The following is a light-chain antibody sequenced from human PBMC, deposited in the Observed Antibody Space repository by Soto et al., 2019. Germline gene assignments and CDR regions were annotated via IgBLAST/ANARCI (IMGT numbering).Light chain of an antibody. CDR3: AAWDDSLSGWV. Sequence: QSVLTQPPSASGTPGQRVTISCSGSSSNIGSNFVYWYQQFPGTAPPLLIYRNNQQPSGVPDRFSGSKCGTSASLAISGLPSEDEADYYCAAWDDSLSGWVFGGGTKLTVL. J-gene: IGLJ3*02. V-gene: IGLV1-47*01. CDR2: RNN. CDR1: SSNIGSNF.